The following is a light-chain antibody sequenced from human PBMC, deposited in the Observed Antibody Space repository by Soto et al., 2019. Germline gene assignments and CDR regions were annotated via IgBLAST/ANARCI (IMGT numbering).Light chain of an antibody. CDR1: SSNIGAGYD. Sequence: QSVLTQPPSVSGAPGQRVTISCTGSSSNIGAGYDVHWYQQLPGTAPKLLIYGNSNRPSGVPDRFSGSKSGNTAFLTISGLQAEDEADYYCCSYAGSYTVLFGGGTKLTVL. V-gene: IGLV1-40*01. CDR3: CSYAGSYTVL. J-gene: IGLJ2*01. CDR2: GNS.